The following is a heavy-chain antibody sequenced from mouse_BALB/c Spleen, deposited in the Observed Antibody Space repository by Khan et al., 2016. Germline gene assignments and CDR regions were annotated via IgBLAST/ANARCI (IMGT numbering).Heavy chain of an antibody. J-gene: IGHJ3*01. CDR3: DRSPYDYDVGVAY. CDR1: GFNIKDTY. D-gene: IGHD2-4*01. Sequence: VQLQQSGAELVKPGASVKLSCTASGFNIKDTYMHWVKQRPEQGLEWIGRIDPANGNTKYDPKFQGKATITADTSSNPAYLQLSSLTSEDTAVFYCDRSPYDYDVGVAYWGQGTLVTVSA. V-gene: IGHV14-3*02. CDR2: IDPANGNT.